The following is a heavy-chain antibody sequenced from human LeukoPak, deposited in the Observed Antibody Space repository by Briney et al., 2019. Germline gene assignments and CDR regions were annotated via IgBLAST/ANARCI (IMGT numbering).Heavy chain of an antibody. J-gene: IGHJ4*02. Sequence: GSLRLSCAASGFTFSSYAMSWVRQAPGKGLEWVSGISGSGGSTYYADSVKGRSIISRDNPKNTLYLQMNSLRAEDTAVYYCAKLAFGEFTDCWGQGTLVTVSS. CDR3: AKLAFGEFTDC. V-gene: IGHV3-23*01. CDR2: ISGSGGST. CDR1: GFTFSSYA. D-gene: IGHD3-10*01.